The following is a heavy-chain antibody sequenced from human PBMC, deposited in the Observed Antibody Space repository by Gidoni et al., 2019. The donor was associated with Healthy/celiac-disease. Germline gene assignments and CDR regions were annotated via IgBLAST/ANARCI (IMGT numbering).Heavy chain of an antibody. Sequence: QVQLVESGGGVGQPGRSLRLACVASGFTFGDDGMHWVRQAPGKGLEWVAVISYDGRDRYYADSVKGRFTISRDDSKNTLYLQMNSLRPEDTAVYYCAEGEKVAATHWGQGTLVTVSS. V-gene: IGHV3-30*18. D-gene: IGHD2-15*01. CDR2: ISYDGRDR. J-gene: IGHJ4*02. CDR3: AEGEKVAATH. CDR1: GFTFGDDG.